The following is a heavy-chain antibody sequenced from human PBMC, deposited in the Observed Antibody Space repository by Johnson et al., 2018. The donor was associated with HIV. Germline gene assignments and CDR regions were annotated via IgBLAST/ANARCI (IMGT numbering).Heavy chain of an antibody. D-gene: IGHD3/OR15-3a*01. CDR1: GFTVSRNY. V-gene: IGHV3-13*01. J-gene: IGHJ3*02. CDR3: AREDWVGAFDI. Sequence: VQLVESGGGLIQPGGSLRLSCASSGFTVSRNYMNWVRQAPGKGLEWVSAIGTAGDTYYPGSVEGRFTISRENAKNSLYLQMNSLRVGDTAVYYCAREDWVGAFDIWGQGTMVSVSS. CDR2: IGTAGDT.